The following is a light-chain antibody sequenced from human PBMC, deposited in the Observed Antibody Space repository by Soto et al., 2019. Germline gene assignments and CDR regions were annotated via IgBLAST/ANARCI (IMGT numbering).Light chain of an antibody. Sequence: DIQMTQSPSILSASVGDRVTITCRASQSTTNWVAWHQQKPGKAPKLLIYNASTLKRGVPPRFSGSGSGTEFTLTISSLQPDDFATYYCQHYNSSTLTFGAGTKVDIK. J-gene: IGKJ4*01. V-gene: IGKV1-5*03. CDR1: QSTTNW. CDR3: QHYNSSTLT. CDR2: NAS.